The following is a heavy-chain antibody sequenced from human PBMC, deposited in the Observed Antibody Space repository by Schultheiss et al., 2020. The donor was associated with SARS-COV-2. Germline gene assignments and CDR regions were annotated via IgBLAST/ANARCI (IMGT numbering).Heavy chain of an antibody. D-gene: IGHD3-22*01. CDR2: IIPIFGTA. Sequence: KISCKASGGTFSSYAISWVRQAPGQGLEWMGGIIPIFGTANYAQKFQGRVTITADESTSTAYMELSSLRSEDTAVYYCARDFPDYYDSSGIDYWGQGTLVTVSS. V-gene: IGHV1-69*01. CDR1: GGTFSSYA. J-gene: IGHJ4*02. CDR3: ARDFPDYYDSSGIDY.